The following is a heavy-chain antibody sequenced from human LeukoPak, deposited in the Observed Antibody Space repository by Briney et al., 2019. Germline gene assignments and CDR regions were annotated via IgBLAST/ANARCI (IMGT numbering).Heavy chain of an antibody. J-gene: IGHJ6*03. CDR3: ASRYSSSWYYYYYYMDI. V-gene: IGHV3-53*01. Sequence: GGSLRLSCTVSGFTVSSNSMSWVRQAPGKGLEWVSFIYSDNTNISDSVKVRFTISRDNSKNTLYLQMNSLRAEDTAVYYCASRYSSSWYYYYYYMDIWGKETTVTVSS. CDR1: GFTVSSNS. CDR2: IYSDNT. D-gene: IGHD6-13*01.